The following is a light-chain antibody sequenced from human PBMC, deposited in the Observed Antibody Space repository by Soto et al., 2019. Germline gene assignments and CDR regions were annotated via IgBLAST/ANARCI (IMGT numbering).Light chain of an antibody. CDR1: QSVSSNY. Sequence: EVVMTQSLATLSVSPGERATLSCRASQSVSSNYITWYQQKPGQAPRRLIFGASSRATGIPDRFSGSGSGTDFTLTISRLEPEDFAVYYCQQYGSSPSTFGQGTKVDI. CDR3: QQYGSSPST. CDR2: GAS. J-gene: IGKJ1*01. V-gene: IGKV3-20*01.